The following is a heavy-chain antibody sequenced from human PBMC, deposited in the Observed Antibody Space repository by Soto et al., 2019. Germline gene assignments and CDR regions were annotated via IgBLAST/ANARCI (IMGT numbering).Heavy chain of an antibody. CDR2: ISYDGSNK. J-gene: IGHJ4*02. CDR1: GFTFSSYA. V-gene: IGHV3-30-3*01. D-gene: IGHD5-18*01. CDR3: ARDLEGRPTDQTNGYSYGWAFDY. Sequence: HPGGSLRLSCAASGFTFSSYAMHWVRQAPGKGLEWVAVISYDGSNKYYADSVKGRFTISRDNSKNTLYLQMNSLRAEDTAVYYCARDLEGRPTDQTNGYSYGWAFDYWGQGTLVTVSS.